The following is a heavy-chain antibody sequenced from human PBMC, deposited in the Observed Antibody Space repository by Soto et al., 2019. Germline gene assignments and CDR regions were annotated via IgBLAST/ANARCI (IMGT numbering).Heavy chain of an antibody. J-gene: IGHJ6*02. V-gene: IGHV3-7*05. CDR3: ARPVRGSPEDV. CDR2: IKTDGSEK. CDR1: GFTLSAYW. D-gene: IGHD3-16*01. Sequence: EVQLVESGGGLVQPGGSLRLSCEASGFTLSAYWMGWVRQAPGTGLQWVATIKTDGSEKYYVDSVTGRFTISRDNDKNSLYLQLNTLRAEDTGVYYCARPVRGSPEDVWGQGTTVTVSS.